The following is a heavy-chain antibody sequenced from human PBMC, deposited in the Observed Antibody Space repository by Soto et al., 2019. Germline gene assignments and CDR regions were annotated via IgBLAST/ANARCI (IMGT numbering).Heavy chain of an antibody. J-gene: IGHJ6*02. CDR3: ARGPEWLVPWYYYYGMDV. CDR1: GGSISSSNW. Sequence: PSETLSLTCAVSGGSISSSNWWSWVRQPPGKGLEWIGEIYHSGSTNYNPSLKSRVTISVDTSKNQFSLKLSSVTAADTAVYYCARGPEWLVPWYYYYGMDVWGQGTTVTVSS. D-gene: IGHD6-19*01. CDR2: IYHSGST. V-gene: IGHV4-4*02.